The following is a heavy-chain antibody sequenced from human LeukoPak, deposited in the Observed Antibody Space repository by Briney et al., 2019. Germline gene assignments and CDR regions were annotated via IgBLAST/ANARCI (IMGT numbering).Heavy chain of an antibody. D-gene: IGHD3-9*01. CDR1: GGSISSYY. J-gene: IGHJ4*02. Sequence: SETLSLTCTVSGGSISSYYWSWIRQPPGKGLGWIGYIYYSGSTNYNPSLKSRVTISVDTSKNQFSLKLSSVTAADTAVYYCARGGDILTGYPNYFDYWGQGTLVTVSS. CDR3: ARGGDILTGYPNYFDY. V-gene: IGHV4-59*01. CDR2: IYYSGST.